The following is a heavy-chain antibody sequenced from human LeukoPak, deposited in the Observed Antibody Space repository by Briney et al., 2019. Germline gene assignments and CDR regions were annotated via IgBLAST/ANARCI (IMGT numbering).Heavy chain of an antibody. J-gene: IGHJ6*01. D-gene: IGHD3-10*02. CDR1: GFTFSRYE. Sequence: WGSLRLSCAASGFTFSRYEMNWVRQAPGKGLEGVSDISSSGRTIYYADSVKGRFTISRDNAKNSLYLQMNSLRAEDTAVYYCAELGITMIGGVWGKGTTVTISS. CDR3: AELGITMIGGV. CDR2: ISSSGRTI. V-gene: IGHV3-48*03.